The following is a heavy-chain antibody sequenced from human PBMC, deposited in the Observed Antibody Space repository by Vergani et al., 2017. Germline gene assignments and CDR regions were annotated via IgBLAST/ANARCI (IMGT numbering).Heavy chain of an antibody. CDR1: GYSIRNGYY. CDR3: ARSPPGFSDSSGYLDY. D-gene: IGHD3-22*01. Sequence: QVQLQESGPGLVEPSETLSLTCAVSGYSIRNGYYWGWIRQPPGKGLEWIGSIYYSGSTNYNPSLKSRVTISVDTSKNQFSLKLSSVTAADTAVYYCARSPPGFSDSSGYLDYWGQGTLVTVSS. V-gene: IGHV4-38-2*01. J-gene: IGHJ4*02. CDR2: IYYSGST.